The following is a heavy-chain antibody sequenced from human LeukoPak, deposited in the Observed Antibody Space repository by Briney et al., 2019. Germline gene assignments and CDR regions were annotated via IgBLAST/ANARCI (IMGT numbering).Heavy chain of an antibody. CDR2: ISAYNGNT. D-gene: IGHD5-24*01. CDR3: ARVDGSWLTLNPFDY. CDR1: GYSFSSYG. J-gene: IGHJ4*02. Sequence: GASVKVSCKASGYSFSSYGISWVRQAPGQGLEWMGWISAYNGNTNYAQKLQGRVTMTTDTSTSTAYMELRSLRSDDTAVYYCARVDGSWLTLNPFDYWGQGTLVTVSS. V-gene: IGHV1-18*01.